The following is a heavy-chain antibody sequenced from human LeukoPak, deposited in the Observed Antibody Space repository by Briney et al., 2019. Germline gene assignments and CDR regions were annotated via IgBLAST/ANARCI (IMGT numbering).Heavy chain of an antibody. J-gene: IGHJ4*03. CDR1: GFTFSNHG. V-gene: IGHV3-33*01. D-gene: IGHD3-3*01. CDR2: IWYDGSRK. Sequence: PGGSLNLSCAASGFTFSNHGIHWARQAPGKGLEGVAVIWYDGSRKYYGDSVRGRFTISRDNSKNTLYLEMNRLRVEATAVYYCARDVSGSYFDFWGHGTLVTVSS. CDR3: ARDVSGSYFDF.